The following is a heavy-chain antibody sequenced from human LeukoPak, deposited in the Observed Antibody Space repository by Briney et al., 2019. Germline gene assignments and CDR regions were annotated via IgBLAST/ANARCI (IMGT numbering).Heavy chain of an antibody. D-gene: IGHD3-3*01. CDR1: GYTLTSYA. J-gene: IGHJ4*02. CDR2: INAGNGDT. V-gene: IGHV1-3*01. CDR3: ARGLWSAHRREYYFDS. Sequence: ASVTVSCTASGYTLTSYALHWVRQAPGQRLEWMGWINAGNGDTKFSQNYQARVTITRDASASTAYMELSSLTSEDTAVYFCARGLWSAHRREYYFDSWGQGTLVTVSS.